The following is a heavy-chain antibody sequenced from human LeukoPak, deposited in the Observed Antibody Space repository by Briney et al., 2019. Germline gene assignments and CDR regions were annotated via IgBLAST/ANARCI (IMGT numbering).Heavy chain of an antibody. D-gene: IGHD3-10*01. CDR3: AKDRIYADGLWDFDY. J-gene: IGHJ4*02. Sequence: TGGSLRLSCIAPGFTFSTYTMSWVRQAPGEGLKWVSGILVNGGTYYADSVKGRFTISRDNSKNTLYLQMNSLRADDTAVYYCAKDRIYADGLWDFDYWGQGTLVTVSS. CDR2: ILVNGGT. CDR1: GFTFSTYT. V-gene: IGHV3-23*01.